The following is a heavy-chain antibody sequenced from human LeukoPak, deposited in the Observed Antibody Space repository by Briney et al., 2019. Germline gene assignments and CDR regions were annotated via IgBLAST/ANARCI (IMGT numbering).Heavy chain of an antibody. D-gene: IGHD5-24*01. CDR1: GGSSSGYY. Sequence: SETLSLTCNISGGSSSGYYWNWIRQTPGKGLEWIGYIYYSGSTNYNPSLKSRVTISVDTSKNQFSLKLSSVTAADTAVYYCARTRRNYDAFDIWGQGTMVTVSS. J-gene: IGHJ3*02. CDR3: ARTRRNYDAFDI. CDR2: IYYSGST. V-gene: IGHV4-59*01.